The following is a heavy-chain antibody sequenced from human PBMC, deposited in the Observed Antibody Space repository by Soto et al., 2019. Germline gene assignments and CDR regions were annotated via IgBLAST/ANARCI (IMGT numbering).Heavy chain of an antibody. D-gene: IGHD2-2*01. V-gene: IGHV4-39*01. Sequence: PSETLSLTCSVSGGSISMSDYYWGWIRQPPGEGLEWLGNINYRGTSYHNPSLKSRVTISVDTSKNQFSLKLSSVTAADTAEFXXXXLXXXXXXSXYFXYWGQGT. CDR2: INYRGTS. J-gene: IGHJ4*02. CDR3: XXLXXXXXXSXYFXY. CDR1: GGSISMSDYY.